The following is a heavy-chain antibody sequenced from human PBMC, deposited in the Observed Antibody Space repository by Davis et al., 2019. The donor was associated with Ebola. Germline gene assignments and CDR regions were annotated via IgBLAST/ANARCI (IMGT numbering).Heavy chain of an antibody. CDR2: IYYNAVT. CDR1: SGSFSDYY. D-gene: IGHD6-13*01. CDR3: ARHGRAAGMSWFDP. J-gene: IGHJ5*02. Sequence: SETLSLTCAVYSGSFSDYYWTWIRQPPGQGLEWIGYIYYNAVTIYNPSLKSRVTISVDMSKNQVSLNLTSVTAADTAVYYCARHGRAAGMSWFDPWGQGALVTVSS. V-gene: IGHV4-59*08.